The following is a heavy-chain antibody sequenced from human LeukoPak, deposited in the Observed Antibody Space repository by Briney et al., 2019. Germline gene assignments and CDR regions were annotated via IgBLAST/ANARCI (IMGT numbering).Heavy chain of an antibody. D-gene: IGHD6-19*01. J-gene: IGHJ4*02. V-gene: IGHV4-34*01. CDR1: GGSFSGYY. Sequence: SETLSLTCAVYGGSFSGYYWSWIRQPPGKGLEWIGEINHSGSTNYNPSLKSRVTISVDTSKNQFSLKLSSVTAADTAVYYCARESIAVAGTSEFDYWGQGTLVTVSS. CDR3: ARESIAVAGTSEFDY. CDR2: INHSGST.